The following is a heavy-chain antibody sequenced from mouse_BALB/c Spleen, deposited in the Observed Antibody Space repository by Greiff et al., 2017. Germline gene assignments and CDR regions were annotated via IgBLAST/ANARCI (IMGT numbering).Heavy chain of an antibody. CDR3: ARGGATMITTTVFAY. D-gene: IGHD2-4*01. Sequence: EVKVVESGGGLVKPGGSLKLSCAASGFTFSDYYMYWVRQTPEKRLEWVATISDGGSYTYYPDSVKGRFTISRDNAKNNLYLQMSSLKSEDTAMYYCARGGATMITTTVFAYWGQGTLVTVSA. J-gene: IGHJ3*01. CDR1: GFTFSDYY. V-gene: IGHV5-4*02. CDR2: ISDGGSYT.